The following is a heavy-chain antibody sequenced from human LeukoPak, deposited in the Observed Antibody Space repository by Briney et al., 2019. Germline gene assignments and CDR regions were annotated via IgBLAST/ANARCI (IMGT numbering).Heavy chain of an antibody. CDR2: ISGSGGST. Sequence: GGSLRLSCAASGLTFSSYAMSWVRQAPGKGLEWVSAISGSGGSTYYADSVKGRFTISRDNAKNSLYLQMNSLRAEDTAVYYCARRRDFIDYWGQGTLVTVSS. J-gene: IGHJ4*02. CDR3: ARRRDFIDY. D-gene: IGHD3/OR15-3a*01. V-gene: IGHV3-23*01. CDR1: GLTFSSYA.